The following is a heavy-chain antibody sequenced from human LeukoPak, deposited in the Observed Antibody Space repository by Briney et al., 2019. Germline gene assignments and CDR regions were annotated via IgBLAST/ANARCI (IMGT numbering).Heavy chain of an antibody. D-gene: IGHD6-13*01. J-gene: IGHJ4*02. V-gene: IGHV5-10-1*01. Sequence: GESLQISCETSGYIFTSYYISWVRQLPGGKGLEWMGRIDTTDSFATYSPSFQGRVTMSTDKSTNTAYLQWSSLKASDTAIYYCVKDGSSWFFDYWGQGTLVTVSS. CDR3: VKDGSSWFFDY. CDR1: GYIFTSYY. CDR2: IDTTDSFA.